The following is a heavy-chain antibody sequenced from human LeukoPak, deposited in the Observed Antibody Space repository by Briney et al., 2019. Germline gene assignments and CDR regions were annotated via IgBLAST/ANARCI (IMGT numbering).Heavy chain of an antibody. V-gene: IGHV1-69*04. CDR3: ARGYCSGGSCYFPFDY. CDR2: IIPNLGIA. CDR1: GGTFSSYA. Sequence: GASVKVSCKASGGTFSSYAISWVRQAPGQGLEWMGRIIPNLGIANYAQKFQGRVTITADKSTSTAYMELSSLRSEDTAVYYCARGYCSGGSCYFPFDYWGQGTLVTVSS. J-gene: IGHJ4*02. D-gene: IGHD2-15*01.